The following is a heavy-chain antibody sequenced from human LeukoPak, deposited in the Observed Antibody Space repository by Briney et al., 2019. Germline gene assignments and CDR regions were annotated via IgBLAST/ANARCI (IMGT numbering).Heavy chain of an antibody. Sequence: GGSLRLSCAASGFTFSSYGMHWVRQAPGKGLEWVALIRYDGSNKYYADSVKGRFTISRDNSKDTLYLQMNSLRAEDTAVYYCAKVGLNRQLPVKGYYYYYMDVWGKGTTVTISS. V-gene: IGHV3-30*02. D-gene: IGHD6-6*01. J-gene: IGHJ6*03. CDR2: IRYDGSNK. CDR1: GFTFSSYG. CDR3: AKVGLNRQLPVKGYYYYYMDV.